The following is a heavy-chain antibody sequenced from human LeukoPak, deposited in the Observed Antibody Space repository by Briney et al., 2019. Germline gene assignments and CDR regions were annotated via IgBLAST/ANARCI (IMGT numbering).Heavy chain of an antibody. CDR3: AREVLWSHGDYFRRAAMDV. J-gene: IGHJ6*02. Sequence: PSETLSLTCTVSGDSISGYYWSWVRQPPGKGLEWIGYIYNSGISNYNPSLKSRVTISEDASKNQISLKLSSVTAADTAVYYCAREVLWSHGDYFRRAAMDVWGQGTTVIVSS. CDR2: IYNSGIS. D-gene: IGHD4-17*01. CDR1: GDSISGYY. V-gene: IGHV4-59*01.